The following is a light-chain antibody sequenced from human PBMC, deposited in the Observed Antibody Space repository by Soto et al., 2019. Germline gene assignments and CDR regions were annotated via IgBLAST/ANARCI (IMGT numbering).Light chain of an antibody. J-gene: IGKJ1*01. CDR3: QQYNTFPWT. V-gene: IGKV1-5*03. CDR2: KAS. Sequence: DIQVTQSPSTLSASVGDRVTITCRASQSISSWLAWYQQKPGKAPKALIYKASSLESGVPSRFSGSESGTEFTLTISGLQPDDFATYYCQQYNTFPWTFGQGTKVEVK. CDR1: QSISSW.